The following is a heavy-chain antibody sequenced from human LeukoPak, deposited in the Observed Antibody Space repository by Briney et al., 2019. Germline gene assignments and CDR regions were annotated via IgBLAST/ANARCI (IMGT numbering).Heavy chain of an antibody. D-gene: IGHD1-26*01. CDR1: GGSISSYY. V-gene: IGHV4-59*08. CDR2: ISDIGSI. CDR3: ARGSLGPKNYYYYGMDV. J-gene: IGHJ6*02. Sequence: SETLSLTCTVSGGSISSYYWSWIRQPPGKGLEWIAYISDIGSINYNPSLKSRVTISLDTSKNQFSLKLSSVTAADTAVYYCARGSLGPKNYYYYGMDVWGQGTTVTVSS.